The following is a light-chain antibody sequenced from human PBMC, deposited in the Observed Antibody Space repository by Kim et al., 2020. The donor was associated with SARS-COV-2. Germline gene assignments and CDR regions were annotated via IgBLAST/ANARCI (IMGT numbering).Light chain of an antibody. CDR2: RDD. CDR1: NSGRKN. J-gene: IGLJ1*01. V-gene: IGLV3-9*01. Sequence: SVARGQTAKITCGGSNSGRKNVHWYQQKPGQAPVLVIYRDDYRPSGIPERFSGSNSGNTATLTISRAQAGDEADYYCHIWDSRSYVFGTGTKVTVL. CDR3: HIWDSRSYV.